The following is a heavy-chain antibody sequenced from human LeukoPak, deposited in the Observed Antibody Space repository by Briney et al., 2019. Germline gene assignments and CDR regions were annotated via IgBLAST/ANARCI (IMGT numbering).Heavy chain of an antibody. Sequence: PGGSLRLSCAASGFSFSSYGMHWVRQAPGKGLEWVAFIRFDGSDKYNADSVKGRFTISRDNSKNTLYLQMNSLTTEDTDVYYCAKGPLYYDSSGYYPEYWGQGTLVTVSS. J-gene: IGHJ4*02. CDR1: GFSFSSYG. CDR3: AKGPLYYDSSGYYPEY. D-gene: IGHD3-22*01. CDR2: IRFDGSDK. V-gene: IGHV3-30*02.